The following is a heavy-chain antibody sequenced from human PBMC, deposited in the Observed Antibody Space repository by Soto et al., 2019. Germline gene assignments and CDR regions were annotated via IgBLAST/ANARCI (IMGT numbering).Heavy chain of an antibody. Sequence: GGSLRLSCAGSGFTFDDHTMHWVRQAPGKGLEWVSLITWDAGSAFYADSVRGRFTISRDNSKNSLYLQMNSLRTEDSALYYCAKEKHRIFDYWGRGTPVTVSS. CDR1: GFTFDDHT. CDR2: ITWDAGSA. CDR3: AKEKHRIFDY. J-gene: IGHJ4*02. V-gene: IGHV3-43*01.